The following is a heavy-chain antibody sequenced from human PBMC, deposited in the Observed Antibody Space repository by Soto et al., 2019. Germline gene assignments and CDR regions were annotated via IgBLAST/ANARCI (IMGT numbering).Heavy chain of an antibody. CDR3: ARTALVEVATIGNAHFDY. V-gene: IGHV4-4*02. CDR2: IYHSGST. D-gene: IGHD5-12*01. J-gene: IGHJ4*02. CDR1: GGSISSSNW. Sequence: SETLSLTCAVSGGSISSSNWWSWVRQPPGKGLEWIGEIYHSGSTNYNPSLKSRVTISVDKSKNQFSLKLSSVTAADTAVYYCARTALVEVATIGNAHFDYWGQGTLVTVSS.